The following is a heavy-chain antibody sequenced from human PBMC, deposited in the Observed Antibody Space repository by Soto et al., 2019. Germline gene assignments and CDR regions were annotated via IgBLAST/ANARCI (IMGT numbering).Heavy chain of an antibody. Sequence: EVQLVESGGGLVQSGGSLRLSCTASGFSVSDHFMDWVRQTPGKGLEWLGQITNRATGDTTFYAASVKGTFTVSKDEARNSLYLQMNSLTPEDTAVYYCASSITQMLTDWGQGTLVAGAS. CDR3: ASSITQMLTD. J-gene: IGHJ4*02. V-gene: IGHV3-72*01. CDR2: ITNRATGDTT. D-gene: IGHD1-20*01. CDR1: GFSVSDHF.